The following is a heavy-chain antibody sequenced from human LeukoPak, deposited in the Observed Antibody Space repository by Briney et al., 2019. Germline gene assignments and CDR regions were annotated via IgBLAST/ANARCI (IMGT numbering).Heavy chain of an antibody. Sequence: ASVKVSCKASGYTFTGYGISWVRQAPGQGLEWMGWISAYNGNTNYAQKLQGRVTMTSDTSTSTAYMELRSLRSDDTAVYYCARDLLPGDLLLYYYYGMDVWGQGTTVTVSS. CDR2: ISAYNGNT. D-gene: IGHD7-27*01. V-gene: IGHV1-18*01. J-gene: IGHJ6*02. CDR3: ARDLLPGDLLLYYYYGMDV. CDR1: GYTFTGYG.